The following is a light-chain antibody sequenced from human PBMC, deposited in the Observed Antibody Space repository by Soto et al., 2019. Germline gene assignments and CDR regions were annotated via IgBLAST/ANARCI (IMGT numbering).Light chain of an antibody. J-gene: IGKJ1*01. CDR3: QVRSNWPTWT. CDR2: DAS. CDR1: QSVSNF. Sequence: EIVLTQSPATLSLSPRDRATLSCRASQSVSNFLAWYQQKPGQAPRLLIYDASNRATGIPARFSGGGSGTDFTLTISSLEPEDFAVYYCQVRSNWPTWTFGQGTKVDIK. V-gene: IGKV3-11*01.